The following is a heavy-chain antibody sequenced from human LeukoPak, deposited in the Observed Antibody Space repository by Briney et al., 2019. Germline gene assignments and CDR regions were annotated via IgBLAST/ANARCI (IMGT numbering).Heavy chain of an antibody. CDR3: ARAPGIAAIGAFGI. Sequence: GASVKVSCKASGGTSSSYTISWVRQAPGQGLEWMGRIIPILGIANYAQKFQGRVTITADKSTSTAYMELSGLTSEDTAVYYCARAPGIAAIGAFGIWGQGTMVTVSS. J-gene: IGHJ3*02. D-gene: IGHD6-25*01. CDR1: GGTSSSYT. V-gene: IGHV1-69*02. CDR2: IIPILGIA.